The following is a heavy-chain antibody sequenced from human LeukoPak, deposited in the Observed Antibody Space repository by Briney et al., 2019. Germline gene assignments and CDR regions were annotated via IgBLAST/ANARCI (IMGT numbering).Heavy chain of an antibody. J-gene: IGHJ4*02. Sequence: GASVKVSCKASGYTFTTHGVSWVRQVPGQGLEWMGWISTRSGDSNYAQKLQGRVTMTTDTSTSTAYMELRSLRSDDTAVYYCARGAPGAPLYDYWGQGTLVTVSS. D-gene: IGHD3-10*01. CDR1: GYTFTTHG. CDR3: ARGAPGAPLYDY. V-gene: IGHV1-18*01. CDR2: ISTRSGDS.